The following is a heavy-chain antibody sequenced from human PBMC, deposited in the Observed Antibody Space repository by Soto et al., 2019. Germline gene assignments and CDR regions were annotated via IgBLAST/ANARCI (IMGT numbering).Heavy chain of an antibody. CDR2: IYSAGST. D-gene: IGHD3-16*01. CDR3: VRGDVFDI. CDR1: GGSISGYF. J-gene: IGHJ3*02. V-gene: IGHV4-4*07. Sequence: QLQLQESGPGLVKPSETLSLICTVSGGSISGYFWSWVRQPAGKGLEWIGRIYSAGSTNYNPSLKSRVTMSVYTSQNQFSLKLTSVTAADTAMYYCVRGDVFDIWGRGTMVTVSS.